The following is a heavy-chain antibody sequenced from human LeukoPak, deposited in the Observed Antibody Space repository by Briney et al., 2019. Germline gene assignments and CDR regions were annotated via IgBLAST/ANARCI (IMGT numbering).Heavy chain of an antibody. V-gene: IGHV4-4*07. Sequence: SETLSLTCTVSGGSISSYYWSWIRQPAGKGLEWIGRIYTSGSTNYNPSLKSRVTMSVDTSKNQFSLKLSSVTAADTAMYYCARALYSDYGGDSWYFDSWGQGTLVTVSS. CDR3: ARALYSDYGGDSWYFDS. CDR1: GGSISSYY. D-gene: IGHD4-23*01. CDR2: IYTSGST. J-gene: IGHJ4*02.